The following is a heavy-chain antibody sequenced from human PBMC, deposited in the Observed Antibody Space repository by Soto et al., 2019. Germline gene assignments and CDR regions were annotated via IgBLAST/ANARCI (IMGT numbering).Heavy chain of an antibody. J-gene: IGHJ4*02. Sequence: GGSLRVSCTASGLIFIAYAMTWVRQETGKGLEWVSTISYSGGGTYYADSVKGRFTISRDNSKNTLYLQMNSLRAEDTAVYYCAKGPSVGPRDYFDYWGQGTLVTVSS. CDR2: ISYSGGGT. V-gene: IGHV3-23*01. CDR3: AKGPSVGPRDYFDY. D-gene: IGHD2-2*01. CDR1: GLIFIAYA.